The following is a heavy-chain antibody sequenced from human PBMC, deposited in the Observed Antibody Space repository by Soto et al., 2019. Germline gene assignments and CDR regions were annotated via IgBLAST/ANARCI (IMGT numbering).Heavy chain of an antibody. CDR1: GFALSTSGMC. V-gene: IGHV2-70*01. Sequence: ESGPTLVNPTQTLTLTCTFSGFALSTSGMCVSWIRQPPGKALEWLALINWDDDKYYSTSLKTRLTISKDTSKNQVVLTMTNVDPVDTATYYCARLFSSSASVDYWGQGTLVTVS. D-gene: IGHD6-6*01. CDR2: INWDDDK. J-gene: IGHJ4*02. CDR3: ARLFSSSASVDY.